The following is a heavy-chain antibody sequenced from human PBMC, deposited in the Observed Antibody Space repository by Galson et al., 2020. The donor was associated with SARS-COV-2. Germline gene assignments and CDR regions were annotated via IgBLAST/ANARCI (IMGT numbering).Heavy chain of an antibody. V-gene: IGHV3-21*01. D-gene: IGHD5-18*01. Sequence: NSGGSLRLSCAASGFPFSTYSMNWVRLAPGKGLDWVSSISTSSSYTYYVDSVKGRFSISRDNPRNSLYPQMNSLRAEDTAVYYCARDEGIRGYNYGRLYYGMDVWGQGTTVTVSS. J-gene: IGHJ6*02. CDR1: GFPFSTYS. CDR3: ARDEGIRGYNYGRLYYGMDV. CDR2: ISTSSSYT.